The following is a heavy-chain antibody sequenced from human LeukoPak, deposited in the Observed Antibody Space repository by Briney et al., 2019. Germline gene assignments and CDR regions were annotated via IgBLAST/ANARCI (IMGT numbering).Heavy chain of an antibody. J-gene: IGHJ4*02. D-gene: IGHD1-1*01. CDR3: ARPDPNWYYFDY. CDR1: EYRFSSYW. Sequence: GESLKISCKGSEYRFSSYWIGWVRQMPGKGLEWMGIIYPGDSDIRYSPSFQGQVTISADKSISTVYLQWSSLKASDTAMYYCARPDPNWYYFDYWGQGTLVTVSS. V-gene: IGHV5-51*01. CDR2: IYPGDSDI.